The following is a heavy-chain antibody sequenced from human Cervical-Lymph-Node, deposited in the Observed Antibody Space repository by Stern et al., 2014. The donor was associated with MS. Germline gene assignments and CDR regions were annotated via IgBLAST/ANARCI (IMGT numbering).Heavy chain of an antibody. CDR1: GYSLSNYD. D-gene: IGHD6-6*01. V-gene: IGHV1-18*01. Sequence: QVQLVQSGAELKKPGASVKVSCQAFGYSLSNYDISWVRQAPGQGPEWMGRIRGNNYNTKYAQQLQARVTMTTDTSTSTVYMELRSLKSDDPAVYYCARVYSTSSRYYYKGMDVWGQGTTVTVSS. CDR2: IRGNNYNT. J-gene: IGHJ6*02. CDR3: ARVYSTSSRYYYKGMDV.